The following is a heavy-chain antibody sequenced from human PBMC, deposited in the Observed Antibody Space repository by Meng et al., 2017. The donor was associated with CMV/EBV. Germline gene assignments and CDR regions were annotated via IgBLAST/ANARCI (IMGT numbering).Heavy chain of an antibody. CDR3: ARDDFDYYGMDV. D-gene: IGHD3/OR15-3a*01. CDR1: GFTFSNAW. V-gene: IGHV3-15*01. Sequence: GESLKISCAASGFTFSNAWMSWVRQAPGKGLEWVGRIKSKTDGGTTDYAAPVKGRFTISRDDSKNTLYLQMNSLRAEDTAVYYCARDDFDYYGMDVWGQGTTVTVSS. CDR2: IKSKTDGGTT. J-gene: IGHJ6*02.